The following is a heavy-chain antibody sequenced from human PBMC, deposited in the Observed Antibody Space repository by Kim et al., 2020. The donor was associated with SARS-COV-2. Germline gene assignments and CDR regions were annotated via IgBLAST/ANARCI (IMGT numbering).Heavy chain of an antibody. CDR3: GRCHSSNFAMDV. Sequence: NCNPSLKSRITISVDTSKNQISLKLNSVTAADTAVYFCGRCHSSNFAMDVWGQGTTVTVSS. D-gene: IGHD3-22*01. J-gene: IGHJ6*02. V-gene: IGHV4-34*01.